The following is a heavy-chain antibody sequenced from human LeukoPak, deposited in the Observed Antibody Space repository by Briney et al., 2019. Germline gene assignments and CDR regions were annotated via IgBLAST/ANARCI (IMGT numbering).Heavy chain of an antibody. CDR1: GFTFTNYW. CDR2: IKQDRSEK. Sequence: GGSLRLSRAASGFTFTNYWMSWVRQAPGKGLELVANIKQDRSEKYYVDSVKGRFTISRDNAKNSLYLQMNSLRAEDTAVYYCARAVPGFDYWGQGTLVTVSS. CDR3: ARAVPGFDY. V-gene: IGHV3-7*04. J-gene: IGHJ4*02.